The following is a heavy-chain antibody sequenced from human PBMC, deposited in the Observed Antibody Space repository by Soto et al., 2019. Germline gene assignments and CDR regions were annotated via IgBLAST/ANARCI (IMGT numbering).Heavy chain of an antibody. Sequence: SETLSLTCTVSGGSISSGDYYWSWIRQPPGKGLEWIGYIYYSGSTYYNPSLKSRVTISVDTSKNQYSLKLSSVTAADTAVYYCARGLFYDGSYPYYFDYWGQGTLVTVSS. V-gene: IGHV4-30-4*01. J-gene: IGHJ4*02. CDR2: IYYSGST. CDR3: ARGLFYDGSYPYYFDY. D-gene: IGHD1-26*01. CDR1: GGSISSGDYY.